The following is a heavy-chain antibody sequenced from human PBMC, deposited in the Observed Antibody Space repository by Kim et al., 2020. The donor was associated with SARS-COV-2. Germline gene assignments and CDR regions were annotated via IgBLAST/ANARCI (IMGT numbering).Heavy chain of an antibody. CDR3: ARGLLRWYTPPMDV. D-gene: IGHD4-17*01. Sequence: SETLSLTCTVSGGSISSGGYYWSWIRQHPGKGLEWIGYIYYSGSTYYNPSLKSRVTISVDTSKNQFSLKLSSVTAADTAVYYCARGLLRWYTPPMDVWGQGTTVTVSS. V-gene: IGHV4-31*03. J-gene: IGHJ6*02. CDR1: GGSISSGGYY. CDR2: IYYSGST.